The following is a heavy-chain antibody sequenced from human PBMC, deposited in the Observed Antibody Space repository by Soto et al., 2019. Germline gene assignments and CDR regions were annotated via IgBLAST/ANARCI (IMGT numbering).Heavy chain of an antibody. Sequence: GGSLRLSCAASGFTFSNAWMNWVRQAPRKGLEWVGRIKSKTDGGTTDYAAPVKGRFTISRDDSKNTLYLQMNSLKTEDTAVYYCSSVTKRAYYYYYGMDVWGQGTTDTVSS. CDR1: GFTFSNAW. V-gene: IGHV3-15*07. CDR3: SSVTKRAYYYYYGMDV. J-gene: IGHJ6*02. CDR2: IKSKTDGGTT. D-gene: IGHD2-15*01.